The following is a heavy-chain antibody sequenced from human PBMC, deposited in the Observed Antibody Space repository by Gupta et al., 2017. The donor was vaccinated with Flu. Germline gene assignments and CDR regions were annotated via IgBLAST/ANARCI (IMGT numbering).Heavy chain of an antibody. J-gene: IGHJ4*02. D-gene: IGHD5-18*01. CDR1: GFTFSDYY. V-gene: IGHV3-7*01. CDR2: VKRDGSEG. Sequence: ASGFTFSDYYMSWVRQAPGKGLEWVANVKRDGSEGYYVDSVRGRFTIFRDNAKNSVYLQMHNLRVEDTAVYYCAREGGYSYGNFDYWGQGALVTVSS. CDR3: AREGGYSYGNFDY.